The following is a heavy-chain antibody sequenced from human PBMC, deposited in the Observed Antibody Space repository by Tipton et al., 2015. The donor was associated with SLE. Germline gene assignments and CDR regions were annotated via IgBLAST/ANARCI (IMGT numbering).Heavy chain of an antibody. CDR3: ARNGAEPAASWFDP. CDR1: GGSISSGDYY. Sequence: LRLSCTVSGGSISSGDYYWSWIRQPPGKGLEWIGYIYYSGSTYYNPSLQSRVTISVDTSKNQFSLKLSSVTAADTAVYYCARNGAEPAASWFDPWGQGTLVTVSS. CDR2: IYYSGST. V-gene: IGHV4-30-4*01. J-gene: IGHJ5*02. D-gene: IGHD2-2*01.